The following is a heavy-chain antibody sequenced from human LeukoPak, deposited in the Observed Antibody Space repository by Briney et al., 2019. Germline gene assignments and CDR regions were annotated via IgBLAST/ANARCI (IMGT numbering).Heavy chain of an antibody. CDR1: GYTFTSYG. J-gene: IGHJ6*02. CDR2: ISAYNGNT. D-gene: IGHD6-13*01. Sequence: ASVTVSCKASGYTFTSYGISWVRQAPGQGLEWMGWISAYNGNTNYAQKLQGRVTMTTDTSTSTAYMELRSLRSDDTAVYYCAREGKIAAAGTYYYGMDVWGQGTTVTVSS. CDR3: AREGKIAAAGTYYYGMDV. V-gene: IGHV1-18*01.